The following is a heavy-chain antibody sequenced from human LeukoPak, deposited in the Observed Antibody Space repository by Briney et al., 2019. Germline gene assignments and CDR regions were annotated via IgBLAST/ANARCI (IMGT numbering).Heavy chain of an antibody. D-gene: IGHD3-3*01. Sequence: GGSLRLSCAASGFTFSDYALGWVRQAPGRGLEWVATLSGSGAGTYYSDSVQGRFTISRDYSKRALFLQMNSPRAEDTAFYYCSKAELGVNTFFDYWGRGTLVSVSS. CDR3: SKAELGVNTFFDY. J-gene: IGHJ4*02. CDR1: GFTFSDYA. CDR2: LSGSGAGT. V-gene: IGHV3-23*01.